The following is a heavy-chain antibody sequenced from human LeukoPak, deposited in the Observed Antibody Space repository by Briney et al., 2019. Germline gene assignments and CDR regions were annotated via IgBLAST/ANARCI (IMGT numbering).Heavy chain of an antibody. D-gene: IGHD1-26*01. CDR1: GGYISTSNYY. CDR2: IYYSGST. J-gene: IGHJ4*02. CDR3: ARDGTYCNSVVGIDY. V-gene: IGHV4-39*02. Sequence: PSETLSLTCTVSGGYISTSNYYWGWIRQSPGKGLEWIGNIYYSGSTYYNPSLKSRVSLSIDTSMNQFSLKVNSLTVADTAVYYCARDGTYCNSVVGIDYWGQGTLVTVSS.